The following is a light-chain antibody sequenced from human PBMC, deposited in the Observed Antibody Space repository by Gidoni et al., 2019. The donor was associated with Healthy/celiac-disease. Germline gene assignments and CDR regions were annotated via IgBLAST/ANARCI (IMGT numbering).Light chain of an antibody. CDR1: QSVSSY. Sequence: ELVLTQSPATLSLSPGESATLSGKASQSVSSYLAWYQQKPGQAPRLLIYDASNRATGIPARFSGSGSGTDFTLTISSLEPEDFAVYYWQQRSNWPPEVTFGQGARLEIK. V-gene: IGKV3-11*01. J-gene: IGKJ5*01. CDR3: QQRSNWPPEVT. CDR2: DAS.